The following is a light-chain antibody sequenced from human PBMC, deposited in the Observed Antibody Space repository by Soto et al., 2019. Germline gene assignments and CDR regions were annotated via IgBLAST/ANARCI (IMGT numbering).Light chain of an antibody. CDR3: QHLNNYPPFT. CDR1: QDIKTY. J-gene: IGKJ3*01. CDR2: GTF. V-gene: IGKV1-9*01. Sequence: IQLTQSPSSLSASVGDRVSITCRASQDIKTYLAWYQQKQGKAPKLLISGTFTLQSGVPSRFNGSGSGTDSTLTISRLQPEDFATYYCQHLNNYPPFTFGPGTKVDLE.